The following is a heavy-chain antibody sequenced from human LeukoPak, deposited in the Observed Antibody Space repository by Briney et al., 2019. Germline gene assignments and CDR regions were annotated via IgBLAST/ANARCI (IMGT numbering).Heavy chain of an antibody. CDR3: ARQGGDPRWLDP. CDR2: INTSGST. Sequence: SETLSLTCTVSGGSISSYYWTWIRQSAGKGLEWIGSINTSGSTNYNPSLRSRVTMSVNTSKNQFSLNLTSVTAADTAVYSCARQGGDPRWLDPWGQGKLVTVSS. J-gene: IGHJ5*02. CDR1: GGSISSYY. V-gene: IGHV4-4*07. D-gene: IGHD6-25*01.